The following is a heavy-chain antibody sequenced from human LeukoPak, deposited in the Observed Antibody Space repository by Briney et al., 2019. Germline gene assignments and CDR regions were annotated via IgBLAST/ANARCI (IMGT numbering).Heavy chain of an antibody. D-gene: IGHD3-3*01. J-gene: IGHJ6*02. CDR3: ARAPMRVFGVVIPYYYYGMDV. Sequence: ASVKVSCKASGYTFTDYYMHWVRQAPGQGLEWMGIINPSGGSTSYAQKFQGRVTMTRDTSTSTVYMELSSLRSEDTAVYYCARAPMRVFGVVIPYYYYGMDVWGQGTTVTVSS. V-gene: IGHV1-46*01. CDR1: GYTFTDYY. CDR2: INPSGGST.